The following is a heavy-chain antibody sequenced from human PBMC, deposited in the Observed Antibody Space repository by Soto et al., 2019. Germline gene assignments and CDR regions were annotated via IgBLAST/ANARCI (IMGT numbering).Heavy chain of an antibody. V-gene: IGHV4-39*01. Sequence: SETLSLTCTVSGGSISISSFYWCWIRQPPGKGLEWIGNVYYRGRAYYNPSLNSRVTISVDTSKNQFSLNLSSVTAADTAVYYCARLGGNHYDGRDAWGQGALVTVS. CDR3: ARLGGNHYDGRDA. CDR1: GGSISISSFY. D-gene: IGHD3-22*01. CDR2: VYYRGRA. J-gene: IGHJ5*02.